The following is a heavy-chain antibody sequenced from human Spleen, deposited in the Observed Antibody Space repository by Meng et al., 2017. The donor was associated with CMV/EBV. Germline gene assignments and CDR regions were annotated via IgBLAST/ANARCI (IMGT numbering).Heavy chain of an antibody. CDR1: TVSSYA. V-gene: IGHV1-69*05. D-gene: IGHD2-2*01. CDR3: ARVNYCSSSSCYWGWFDP. CDR2: IIPVFGTA. J-gene: IGHJ5*02. Sequence: TVSSYAASWLRQAPGQGLERMGGIIPVFGTADYAQKFRGRVTITTDESTSTGYMALSSLRSEDTAVYYCARVNYCSSSSCYWGWFDPWGQGTLVTVSS.